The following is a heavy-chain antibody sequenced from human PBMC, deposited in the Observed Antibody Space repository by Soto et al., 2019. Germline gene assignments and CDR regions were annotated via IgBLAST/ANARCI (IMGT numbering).Heavy chain of an antibody. J-gene: IGHJ4*02. CDR3: ASVLYDSSGYEPPFDY. CDR1: GGTFSSYA. Sequence: QVQLVQSGAEVKKPGSSVKVSCKASGGTFSSYAISWVRQAPGQGLEWMGGIIPLFGTANYAQKFQGRVKITADESTSTAYMELSSLRSEDTAVYYCASVLYDSSGYEPPFDYWGQGTLVTVSS. V-gene: IGHV1-69*01. CDR2: IIPLFGTA. D-gene: IGHD3-22*01.